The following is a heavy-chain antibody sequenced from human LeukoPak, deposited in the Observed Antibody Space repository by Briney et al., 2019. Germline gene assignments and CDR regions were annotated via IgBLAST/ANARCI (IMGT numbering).Heavy chain of an antibody. D-gene: IGHD2-21*02. CDR2: IWYDGSNK. V-gene: IGHV3-33*01. Sequence: GGSLRLSCAASGFTFSSYGMHWVRQAPGKGLEWVAVIWYDGSNKYYADSVKGRFTISRDNSKDTLYLQMNSLRAEDTAVYYCARDSCGGDCYPRLWGQGTLVTVSS. CDR1: GFTFSSYG. J-gene: IGHJ4*02. CDR3: ARDSCGGDCYPRL.